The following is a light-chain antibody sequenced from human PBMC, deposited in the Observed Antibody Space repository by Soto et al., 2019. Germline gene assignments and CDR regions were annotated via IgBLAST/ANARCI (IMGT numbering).Light chain of an antibody. CDR3: QQYNNWPTWT. CDR2: GAS. V-gene: IGKV3-15*01. Sequence: EIVMTQSPATLSVSPGERATLSCRARQSVSSNLAWYQQKPGQAPRLLIYGASTRATGIPARFSGSGSGTEFTPTISSLQSEDFAVYYCQQYNNWPTWTFGQGTKVEIK. CDR1: QSVSSN. J-gene: IGKJ1*01.